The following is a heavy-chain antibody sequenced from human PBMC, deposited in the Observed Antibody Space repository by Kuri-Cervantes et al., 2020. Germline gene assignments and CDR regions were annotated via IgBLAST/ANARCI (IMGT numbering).Heavy chain of an antibody. Sequence: SGPTLVKPTETLTLTCIVSGFSLSNARMGVSWIRQPPGKALEWLAHIFSSDEKSYSTSLKSRLTISKDTSKSQVVLTMTNMDPVDTATYYCAHSADYYGSGSYSGNWFDPWGQGTLVTVSS. CDR2: IFSSDEK. CDR1: GFSLSNARMG. V-gene: IGHV2-26*01. J-gene: IGHJ5*02. D-gene: IGHD3-10*01. CDR3: AHSADYYGSGSYSGNWFDP.